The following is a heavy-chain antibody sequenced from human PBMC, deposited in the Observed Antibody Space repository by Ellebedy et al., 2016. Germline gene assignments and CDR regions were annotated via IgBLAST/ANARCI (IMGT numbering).Heavy chain of an antibody. D-gene: IGHD3-10*01. CDR1: GFTFSNYW. Sequence: GGSLRLSCVASGFTFSNYWMHWVRQAPGKGLEWVGRIKSKADGGTPDYAAPVKGRFTISTDDSENTLFLQMNSLKTEDTAVYYCTTFRGWGYFDLWGRGTLVTVSS. CDR3: TTFRGWGYFDL. V-gene: IGHV3-15*01. J-gene: IGHJ2*01. CDR2: IKSKADGGTP.